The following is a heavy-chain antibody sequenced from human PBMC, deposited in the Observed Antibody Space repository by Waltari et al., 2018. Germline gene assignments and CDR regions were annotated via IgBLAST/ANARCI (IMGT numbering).Heavy chain of an antibody. CDR2: ISHSQTT. CDR3: ASGGLRNFDWA. D-gene: IGHD3-9*01. Sequence: QLQESGPGLVQPSGTLSLTCAVSGASFSSSVWWLWVRQPPGKGLEWIGEISHSQTTNYSPSLGSRVTISMDKSKNQISLDLTSVTASDTAVYYCASGGLRNFDWAWGQGTLVTVSS. J-gene: IGHJ5*02. CDR1: GASFSSSVW. V-gene: IGHV4-4*02.